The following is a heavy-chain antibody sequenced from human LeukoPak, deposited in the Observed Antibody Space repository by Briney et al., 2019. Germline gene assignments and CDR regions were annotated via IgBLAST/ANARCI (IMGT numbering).Heavy chain of an antibody. D-gene: IGHD5-12*01. CDR3: ARGAYSGYSFDY. CDR1: GGSIYSYY. J-gene: IGHJ4*02. V-gene: IGHV4-59*01. CDR2: IYDSGST. Sequence: PSETLSLTCTVSGGSIYSYYWTWIRRSPGKGLEWIGYIYDSGSTNYNPSLKSRLTLSVDVSKNQFSLKLSSVTAADTAVYYCARGAYSGYSFDYWGQGTLVTVSS.